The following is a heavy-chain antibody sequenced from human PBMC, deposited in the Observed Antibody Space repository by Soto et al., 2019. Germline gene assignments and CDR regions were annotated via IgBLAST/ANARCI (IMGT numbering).Heavy chain of an antibody. Sequence: EVQLVESGGGLVQPGRSLRLSCAASGFTFDDYAMHWVRQAPGKGLEWVSGISWNSGSIGYADSVKGRFTISRDNAKNSLYLQMNSLRAEDTALYYCAKDIVGSSSWWGYFDYWGQGTLVTVSS. CDR3: AKDIVGSSSWWGYFDY. CDR1: GFTFDDYA. D-gene: IGHD6-13*01. CDR2: ISWNSGSI. J-gene: IGHJ4*02. V-gene: IGHV3-9*01.